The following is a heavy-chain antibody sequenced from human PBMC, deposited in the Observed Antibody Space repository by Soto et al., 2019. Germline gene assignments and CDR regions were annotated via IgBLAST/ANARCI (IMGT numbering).Heavy chain of an antibody. CDR1: SASFTVYY. CDR2: IYYSGST. CDR3: ARDAGGPGDY. D-gene: IGHD2-15*01. V-gene: IGHV4-59*01. Sequence: QVQLQGSGPGLVKPSETLSLTCTVSSASFTVYYWSWIRQPPGKGLEWIGYIYYSGSTSYNPSLTSRVTLSADTSKNQFSLKLRSVTAADTAVYYCARDAGGPGDYWGQGVLVTVSS. J-gene: IGHJ4*02.